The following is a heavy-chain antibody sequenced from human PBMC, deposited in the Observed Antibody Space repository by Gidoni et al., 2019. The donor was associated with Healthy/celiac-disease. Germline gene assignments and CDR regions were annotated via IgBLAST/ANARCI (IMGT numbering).Heavy chain of an antibody. CDR2: IRWDGGST. J-gene: IGHJ4*02. V-gene: IGHV3-43*01. CDR3: AKAGSYYCGSGSPLYY. CDR1: GFTLDDYT. Sequence: EVQLVESGGVVVQPGGSLRRSCAAPGFTLDDYTMHLVRQAPGKGLEWVSLIRWDGGSTYYADSVKGRFTISRDNSKNSLYLQMNSLRTEDTALYYCAKAGSYYCGSGSPLYYWGQGTLVTVSS. D-gene: IGHD3-10*01.